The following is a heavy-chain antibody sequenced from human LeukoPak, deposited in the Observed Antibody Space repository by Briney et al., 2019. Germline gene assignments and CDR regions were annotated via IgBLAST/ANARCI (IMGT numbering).Heavy chain of an antibody. J-gene: IGHJ6*02. CDR2: IIPIFGTA. CDR3: ARDHGDSSGYTPSAYYYYGMDV. V-gene: IGHV1-69*13. D-gene: IGHD3-22*01. CDR1: GGTFSSYA. Sequence: ASVKVSCKASGGTFSSYAISWVRQAPGQGLEWMGGIIPIFGTANYAQKFQGRVTITADESTSTAYMELSSLRSEDTAVYYCARDHGDSSGYTPSAYYYYGMDVWGQGTTVTVSS.